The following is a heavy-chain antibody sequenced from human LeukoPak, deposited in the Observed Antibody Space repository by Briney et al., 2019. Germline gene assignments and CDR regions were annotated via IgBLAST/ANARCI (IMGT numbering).Heavy chain of an antibody. V-gene: IGHV3-7*02. D-gene: IGHD6-19*01. CDR2: IKQDGSQK. J-gene: IGHJ4*02. CDR1: GLSIYW. Sequence: GGSLRLSCVDSGLSIYWMTWVRQAPGKGLEWVGNIKQDGSQKYYVDSVKGRFTISRDNAKNSLYLQMNSLRAEDTAVYYCATDGRSSGWYGFDYWGQGILVTVSS. CDR3: ATDGRSSGWYGFDY.